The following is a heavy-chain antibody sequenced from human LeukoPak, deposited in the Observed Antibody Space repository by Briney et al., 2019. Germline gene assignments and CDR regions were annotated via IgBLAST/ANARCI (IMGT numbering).Heavy chain of an antibody. CDR3: TVTRIYYYDSSGYYYNPYYFDY. D-gene: IGHD3-22*01. CDR2: IKRKTDGGTT. V-gene: IGHV3-15*01. Sequence: GGSLRLSCAASGFTFSNAWMNWVRQAPGKGLEWVGRIKRKTDGGTTDYAAPVEGRFTISRDDSKTTLYLQMSSLKTEDTAVYYCTVTRIYYYDSSGYYYNPYYFDYWGQGTLVTVSS. J-gene: IGHJ4*02. CDR1: GFTFSNAW.